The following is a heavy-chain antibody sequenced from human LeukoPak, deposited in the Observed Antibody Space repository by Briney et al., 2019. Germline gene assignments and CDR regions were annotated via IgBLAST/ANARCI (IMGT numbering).Heavy chain of an antibody. J-gene: IGHJ4*02. CDR3: ASSIIRVDDLSPVDY. V-gene: IGHV4-4*02. CDR2: IYHGGST. D-gene: IGHD3-16*02. Sequence: SETLSLTCAVSGGSISSSNWWSWVRQPPGKGLEWIGEIYHGGSTNYNPPLESRVTISVDKSKNQFSLKLSSVTAADTAVYYCASSIIRVDDLSPVDYWGRGTLVTVSS. CDR1: GGSISSSNW.